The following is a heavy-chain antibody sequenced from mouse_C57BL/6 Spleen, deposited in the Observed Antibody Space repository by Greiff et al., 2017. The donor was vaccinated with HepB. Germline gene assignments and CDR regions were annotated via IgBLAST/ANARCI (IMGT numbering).Heavy chain of an antibody. J-gene: IGHJ2*01. Sequence: VQLQQPGAELVRPGSSVKLSCKASGYTFTSYWMHWVKQRPIQGLEWIGNIDPSDSETHYNQKFKDKATLTVDKSSSTAYMQLSSLTSEDSAVYYCARSDYGSSSPYYFDYWGQGTTLTVSS. D-gene: IGHD1-1*01. V-gene: IGHV1-52*01. CDR1: GYTFTSYW. CDR2: IDPSDSET. CDR3: ARSDYGSSSPYYFDY.